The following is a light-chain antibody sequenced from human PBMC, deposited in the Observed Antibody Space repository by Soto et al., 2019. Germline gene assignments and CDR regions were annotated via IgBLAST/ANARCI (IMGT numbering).Light chain of an antibody. J-gene: IGLJ3*02. CDR2: EVS. CDR3: SSYTSSSTWV. CDR1: TSDVGGYNY. V-gene: IGLV2-14*01. Sequence: QSAPTQPASVSGSPGQSITISCTGTTSDVGGYNYVSWYQQHSGKAPQLMIYEVSNRPSGVSNRFSGSKSGNTASLTISGLQAEDEADYYCSSYTSSSTWVFGGGTKVTVL.